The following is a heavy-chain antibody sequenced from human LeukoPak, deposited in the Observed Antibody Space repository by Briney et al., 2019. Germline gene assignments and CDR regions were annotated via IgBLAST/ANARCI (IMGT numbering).Heavy chain of an antibody. D-gene: IGHD6-19*01. Sequence: GSLRLSCAASGFTFSRYDMHWVRQATGKGLEWVSAIGTAGDTYYPGSVKGRFTISRENAKNSLYLQMNSLRAGDTAVYYCARVGSGWFFDYWGQGTLVTVSS. CDR1: GFTFSRYD. CDR2: IGTAGDT. CDR3: ARVGSGWFFDY. J-gene: IGHJ4*02. V-gene: IGHV3-13*01.